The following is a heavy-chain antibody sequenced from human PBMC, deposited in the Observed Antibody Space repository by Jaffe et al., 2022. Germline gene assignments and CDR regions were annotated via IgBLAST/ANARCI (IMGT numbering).Heavy chain of an antibody. V-gene: IGHV3-7*01. Sequence: EVQLVESGGGLVQPGGSLRLSCAASGFTFSSYWMSWVRQAPGKGLEWVANIKQDGSEKYYVDSVKGRFTISRDNAKNSLYLQMNSLRAEDTAVYYCARDAFLEWLLPYYYYYMDVWGKGTTVTVSS. D-gene: IGHD3-3*02. CDR2: IKQDGSEK. J-gene: IGHJ6*03. CDR3: ARDAFLEWLLPYYYYYMDV. CDR1: GFTFSSYW.